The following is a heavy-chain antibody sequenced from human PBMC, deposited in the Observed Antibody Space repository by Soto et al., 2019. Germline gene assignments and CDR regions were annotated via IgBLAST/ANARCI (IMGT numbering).Heavy chain of an antibody. J-gene: IGHJ3*01. D-gene: IGHD3-3*01. Sequence: QITLKESGPTLVKPTQTLTLTCTFSGFSLSTSGVGVGWIRQPPGKALEWLALISWNDDKNYSPSRKSRPTIXKXXSKNKVVLTMTNMDPGDTATYYCAHRSFANDAFDVWGQGTMVTVSS. CDR1: GFSLSTSGVG. CDR3: AHRSFANDAFDV. V-gene: IGHV2-5*01. CDR2: ISWNDDK.